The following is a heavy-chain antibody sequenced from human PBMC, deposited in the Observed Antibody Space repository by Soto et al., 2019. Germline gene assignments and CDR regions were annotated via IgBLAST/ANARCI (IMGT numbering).Heavy chain of an antibody. CDR1: GFTFSSYA. CDR3: AKAVYSSGWLIDY. Sequence: EVQLLESGGGLVQPGGSLRLSCAAFGFTFSSYAMSWVRQAPGKGLEWVSAISGSGGSTYYADSVKGRFTISRDNSKNTLYLQMNSLRAEDTAVYYCAKAVYSSGWLIDYWGQGTLVTVSS. CDR2: ISGSGGST. J-gene: IGHJ4*02. D-gene: IGHD6-19*01. V-gene: IGHV3-23*01.